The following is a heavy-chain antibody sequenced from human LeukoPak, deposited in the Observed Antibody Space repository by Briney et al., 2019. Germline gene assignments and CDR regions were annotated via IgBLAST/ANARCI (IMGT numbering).Heavy chain of an antibody. J-gene: IGHJ5*02. CDR2: IYHSGST. D-gene: IGHD3-9*01. CDR1: GGSISPSSYY. Sequence: PSETLSLTCTVSGGSISPSSYYWGWIRQPPGKGLEWIGSIYHSGSTYYNPSLKSRVTISVGTSKNQFSLKLSSVTAADTAVYYCARVILTGYDPRPHNWFDPWGQGTLVTVSS. V-gene: IGHV4-39*07. CDR3: ARVILTGYDPRPHNWFDP.